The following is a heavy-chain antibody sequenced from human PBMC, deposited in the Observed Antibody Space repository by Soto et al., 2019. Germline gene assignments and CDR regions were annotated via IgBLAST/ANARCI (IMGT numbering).Heavy chain of an antibody. V-gene: IGHV4-61*01. CDR2: VYYSGTT. CDR3: ARTTAVPNTLRSRYFFDF. D-gene: IGHD3-9*01. Sequence: SEPLSLTCSVSGGSVSNKTYYWSWIRQPPGKRLEWIGYVYYSGTTNYNPSLKSRVTISIDMSKNQSSLRLSSVTAADTALYYCARTTAVPNTLRSRYFFDFWGQGTLVTVSS. CDR1: GGSVSNKTYY. J-gene: IGHJ4*02.